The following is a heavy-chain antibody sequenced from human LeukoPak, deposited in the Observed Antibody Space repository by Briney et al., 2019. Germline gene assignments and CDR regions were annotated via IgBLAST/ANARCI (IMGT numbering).Heavy chain of an antibody. CDR1: GGSISSGDYY. V-gene: IGHV4-30-4*08. D-gene: IGHD3-10*01. Sequence: SQTLSLTCTVSGGSISSGDYYWRWIRQPPRKGREWIGYIYYSGSTYYNPSLKSRVTISVDTSKNQFSLKLSSVTAADTAVYYCARGRYGSGSTIWGQGTLVTVSS. J-gene: IGHJ4*02. CDR2: IYYSGST. CDR3: ARGRYGSGSTI.